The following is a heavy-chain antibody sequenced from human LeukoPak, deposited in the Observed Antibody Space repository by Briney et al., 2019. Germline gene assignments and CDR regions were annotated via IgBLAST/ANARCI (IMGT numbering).Heavy chain of an antibody. CDR1: GGSISSSSYY. CDR3: ARFAKDTIFGADYYGMDV. J-gene: IGHJ6*02. D-gene: IGHD3-3*01. CDR2: IYYSGST. V-gene: IGHV4-39*07. Sequence: SETLSLTCTVSGGSISSSSYYWGWIRQPPGKGLEWIGSIYYSGSTYYNPSLKSRVTISVDTSKNQFSLKLSSVTAADTAVYYCARFAKDTIFGADYYGMDVWGQGTTVTVSS.